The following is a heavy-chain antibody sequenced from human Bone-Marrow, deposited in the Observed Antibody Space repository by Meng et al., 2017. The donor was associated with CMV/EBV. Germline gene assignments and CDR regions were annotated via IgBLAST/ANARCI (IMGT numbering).Heavy chain of an antibody. CDR1: GFTFSNAW. Sequence: GESLKISCAASGFTFSNAWMSWVRQAPGKGLEWVGRIKSKTDGGTTDYAAPVKGRFTISRDDSKNTLYLQMNSLKTEDTAVYYCTTDWHCSSTSCYPIAYWGQGTLVTVSS. J-gene: IGHJ4*02. D-gene: IGHD2-2*01. CDR3: TTDWHCSSTSCYPIAY. CDR2: IKSKTDGGTT. V-gene: IGHV3-15*01.